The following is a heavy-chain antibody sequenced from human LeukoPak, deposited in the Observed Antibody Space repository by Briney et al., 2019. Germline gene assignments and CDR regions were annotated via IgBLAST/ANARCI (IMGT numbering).Heavy chain of an antibody. D-gene: IGHD2-2*01. CDR3: AKDHIVVVPAATYNWFDP. CDR2: ISGSGGST. Sequence: PGGSLRLSCAASGFTFSSYGMHWVRQAPGKGLEWVSAISGSGGSTYYADSVKGRFTISRDNSKNTLYLQMNSLRAEDTAVYYCAKDHIVVVPAATYNWFDPWGQGTLVTVSS. J-gene: IGHJ5*02. CDR1: GFTFSSYG. V-gene: IGHV3-23*01.